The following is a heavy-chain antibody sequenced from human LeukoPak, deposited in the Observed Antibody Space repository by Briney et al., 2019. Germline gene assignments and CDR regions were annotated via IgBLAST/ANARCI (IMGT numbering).Heavy chain of an antibody. CDR1: GYSFTSYW. Sequence: GESLKISCKGSGYSFTSYWISWVRQMPGKGLEWMGRIDPSDSYTNYSPSFQGHVTISADKSISTAYLQWSSLKASDTAMYYCARLPLRYFDWLSSHNWFDPWGQGTLVTVSS. CDR2: IDPSDSYT. D-gene: IGHD3-9*01. CDR3: ARLPLRYFDWLSSHNWFDP. J-gene: IGHJ5*02. V-gene: IGHV5-10-1*01.